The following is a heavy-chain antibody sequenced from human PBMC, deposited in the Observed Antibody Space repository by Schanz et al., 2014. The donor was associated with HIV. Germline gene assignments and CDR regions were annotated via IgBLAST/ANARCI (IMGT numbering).Heavy chain of an antibody. Sequence: QVQLVESGGGVVQPGGSLRLSCAASGFTFSTSSLNWVRQAPGKGLEWVSTISAGVGTASYADSVKGRFNISRDNSRNSLYLQMNRLRAEDTAVYYCAKGLYYGGRNQKWHFAFWGRGTLVSVSS. CDR3: AKGLYYGGRNQKWHFAF. V-gene: IGHV3-NL1*01. CDR1: GFTFSTSS. J-gene: IGHJ2*01. CDR2: ISAGVGTA. D-gene: IGHD3-10*01.